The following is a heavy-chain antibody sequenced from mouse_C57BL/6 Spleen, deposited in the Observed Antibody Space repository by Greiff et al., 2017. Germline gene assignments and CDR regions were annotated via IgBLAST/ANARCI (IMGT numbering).Heavy chain of an antibody. CDR2: IDPENGDT. Sequence: VQLQQSGAELVRPGASVKLSCTASGFNIKDDYMHWVKQRPEQGLEWIGWIDPENGDTEYASKFQGKATITADTSSNTAYLQLSSLTSEDTAVYYCTTNYYGSEGYWGQGTTLTVSS. J-gene: IGHJ2*01. CDR1: GFNIKDDY. D-gene: IGHD1-1*01. V-gene: IGHV14-4*01. CDR3: TTNYYGSEGY.